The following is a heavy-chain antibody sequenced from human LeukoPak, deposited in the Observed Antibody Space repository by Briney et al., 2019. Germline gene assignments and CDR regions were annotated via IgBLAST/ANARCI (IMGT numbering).Heavy chain of an antibody. D-gene: IGHD3-16*01. Sequence: PGGSLRLSCAASGFTFSSYSMNWVSQAPGKGLEWVSSISSSSSYIYYADSVKGRFTISRDNAKNSLYLQMNSLRAEDTAVYYCARERGNYMDVWGKGTTVTVSS. J-gene: IGHJ6*03. CDR3: ARERGNYMDV. CDR2: ISSSSSYI. CDR1: GFTFSSYS. V-gene: IGHV3-21*01.